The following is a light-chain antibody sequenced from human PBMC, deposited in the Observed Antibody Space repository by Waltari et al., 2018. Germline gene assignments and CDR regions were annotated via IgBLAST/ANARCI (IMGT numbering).Light chain of an antibody. V-gene: IGLV2-8*01. Sequence: QSALTQPPSASGSPGQSVTISCTGTSSDVGGYNYAPWYQQHPGKVPKLVIFEVSKRPSGVPDRFSGSRSGNTASLTVSGLQAEDEADYYCSSYAGSNTYVLFGGGTKLTVL. CDR2: EVS. J-gene: IGLJ2*01. CDR3: SSYAGSNTYVL. CDR1: SSDVGGYNY.